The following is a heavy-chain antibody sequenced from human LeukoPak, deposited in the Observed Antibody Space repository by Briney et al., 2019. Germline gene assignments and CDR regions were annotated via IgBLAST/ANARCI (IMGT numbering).Heavy chain of an antibody. CDR1: GYTFTSYG. V-gene: IGHV1-18*01. D-gene: IGHD1-26*01. Sequence: ASVKISCKASGYTFTSYGISWVRQAPGQGLEWMGWISGYNGNTNFAQKFQGRVTITTDTSTSTAYMELRSLRSDDTAVYYCTRERGTDAFDIWGQGTMVTVSS. CDR3: TRERGTDAFDI. J-gene: IGHJ3*02. CDR2: ISGYNGNT.